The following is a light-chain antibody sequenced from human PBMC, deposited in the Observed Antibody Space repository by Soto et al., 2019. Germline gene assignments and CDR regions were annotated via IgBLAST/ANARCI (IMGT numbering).Light chain of an antibody. Sequence: QFVLTQPPSASGTPGQRVTISCSGSSSNIGSNTVNWYPQLPGTAPQLLIYSNNQRPSGVPDRFSGSKSGTTASLAISVLHSEDEADYYCAAWDDSLNSYVFGTGTKLTVL. V-gene: IGLV1-44*01. J-gene: IGLJ1*01. CDR1: SSNIGSNT. CDR3: AAWDDSLNSYV. CDR2: SNN.